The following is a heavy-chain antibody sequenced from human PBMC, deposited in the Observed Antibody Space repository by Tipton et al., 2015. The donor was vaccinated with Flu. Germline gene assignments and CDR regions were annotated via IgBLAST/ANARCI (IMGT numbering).Heavy chain of an antibody. CDR3: ARDRSEFPRALDS. D-gene: IGHD3-10*01. CDR2: IHYSGRT. V-gene: IGHV4-59*01. Sequence: TLSLTCNVSGVSISGEYWSWIRQPPGKGPEWIGFIHYSGRTTYSPSFNSRVALSVEVSKSQISLRLSSVTAADTAVYYCARDRSEFPRALDSWGQGTLVTVSS. J-gene: IGHJ4*02. CDR1: GVSISGEY.